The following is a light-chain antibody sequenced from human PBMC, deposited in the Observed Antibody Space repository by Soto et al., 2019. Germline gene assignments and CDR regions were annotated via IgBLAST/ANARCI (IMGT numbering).Light chain of an antibody. Sequence: DIVMTQSPDSLAVSLGERATINCKSSQSVLYSSDNKNYLAWFQQKPGQPPKLLIYWASIRESGVPDRFSGSGSGTDFTLTISSLQAEDVAVYYCQQHYSTPWTFGQGTKVE. CDR3: QQHYSTPWT. CDR2: WAS. J-gene: IGKJ1*01. V-gene: IGKV4-1*01. CDR1: QSVLYSSDNKNY.